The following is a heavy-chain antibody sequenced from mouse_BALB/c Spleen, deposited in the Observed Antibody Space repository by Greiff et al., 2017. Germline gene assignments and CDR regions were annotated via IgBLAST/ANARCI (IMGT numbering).Heavy chain of an antibody. D-gene: IGHD3-2*01. J-gene: IGHJ3*01. CDR1: GFTFSDYY. Sequence: EVKLMESGGGLVKPGGSLKLSCAASGFTFSDYYMYWVRQTPEKRLEWVATISDGGSYTYYPDSVKGRFTISRDNAKNNLYLQMSSLKSEDTAMYYCARDRQLGLRGLFAYWGQGTLVTVSA. CDR2: ISDGGSYT. CDR3: ARDRQLGLRGLFAY. V-gene: IGHV5-4*02.